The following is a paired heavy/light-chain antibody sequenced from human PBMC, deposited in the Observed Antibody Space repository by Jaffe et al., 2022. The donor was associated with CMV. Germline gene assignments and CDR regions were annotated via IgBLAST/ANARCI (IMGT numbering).Heavy chain of an antibody. J-gene: IGHJ6*03. D-gene: IGHD3-3*01. CDR2: IYYSGST. CDR3: ASWSRLSHDYYYYYYMDV. Sequence: QLQLQESGPGLVKPSETLSLTCTVSGGSISSSSYYWGWIRQPPGKGLEWIGSIYYSGSTYYNPSLKSRVTISVDTSKNQFSLKLSSVTAADTAVYYCASWSRLSHDYYYYYYMDVWGKGTTVTVSS. CDR1: GGSISSSSYY. V-gene: IGHV4-39*01.
Light chain of an antibody. CDR3: QQYGSSPRLT. J-gene: IGKJ4*01. CDR1: QSVSSSY. V-gene: IGKV3-20*01. Sequence: EIVLTQSPGTLSLSPGERATLSCRASQSVSSSYLAWYQQKPGQAPRLLIYGASSRATGIPDRFSGSGSGTDFTLTISRLEPEDFAVYYCQQYGSSPRLTFGGGTKVEIK. CDR2: GAS.